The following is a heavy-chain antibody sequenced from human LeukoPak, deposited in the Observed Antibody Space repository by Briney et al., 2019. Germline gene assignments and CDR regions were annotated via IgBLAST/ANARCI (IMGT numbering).Heavy chain of an antibody. CDR3: ASGSHGGVDY. J-gene: IGHJ4*02. D-gene: IGHD1-26*01. CDR1: GFTFSGFG. V-gene: IGHV3-30*02. CDR2: IRYDGSNK. Sequence: GGSLRLSCAASGFTFSGFGMYWARQAPGKGLEWVAFIRYDGSNKYYTESVKGRFTISRDNSKNTLSLQMNSLRAEDTAVYYCASGSHGGVDYWGQGTLVTVSS.